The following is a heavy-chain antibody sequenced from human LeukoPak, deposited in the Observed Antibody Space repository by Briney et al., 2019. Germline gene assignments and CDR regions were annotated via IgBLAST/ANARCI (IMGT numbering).Heavy chain of an antibody. J-gene: IGHJ4*02. CDR3: VTGFTGWEIDF. Sequence: GGSLRLSCAASGFTFSSYAMSWVRQAPGKGLEYVSAISNNGDRTFHVDSVKGRFTISRDNSKSTLYLQMSSLRVDDTAIYYCVTGFTGWEIDFWGQGTLVTVSS. CDR2: ISNNGDRT. CDR1: GFTFSSYA. V-gene: IGHV3-64D*06. D-gene: IGHD1-14*01.